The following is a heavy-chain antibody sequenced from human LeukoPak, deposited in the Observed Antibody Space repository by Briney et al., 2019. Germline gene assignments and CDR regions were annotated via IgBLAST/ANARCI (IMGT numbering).Heavy chain of an antibody. CDR3: ARRGYSSGWYYFDY. V-gene: IGHV4-59*08. J-gene: IGHJ4*02. Sequence: SETLSLTCTVSGGSISNYYWNWIRQPPGKGLEFIGYIYYSGSTTYNPSLKSRVTISVDTSKNQLSLKLISVTAADTAVYYCARRGYSSGWYYFDYWGQGTLVTVSS. CDR1: GGSISNYY. CDR2: IYYSGST. D-gene: IGHD6-19*01.